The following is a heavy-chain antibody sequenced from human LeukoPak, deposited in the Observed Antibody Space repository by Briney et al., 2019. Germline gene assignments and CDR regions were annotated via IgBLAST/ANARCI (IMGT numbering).Heavy chain of an antibody. CDR2: ISGGGGAT. Sequence: GGSLRLSCAPSGFTFSSYAMSWVRQAPGKGLEWVSSISGGGGATYYADSVNGRFTISRDNSKNTLYLQMNSLRAEDTAVYYCAKCGGSCYSEYWGQGTLVTVSS. CDR1: GFTFSSYA. V-gene: IGHV3-23*01. D-gene: IGHD2-15*01. J-gene: IGHJ4*02. CDR3: AKCGGSCYSEY.